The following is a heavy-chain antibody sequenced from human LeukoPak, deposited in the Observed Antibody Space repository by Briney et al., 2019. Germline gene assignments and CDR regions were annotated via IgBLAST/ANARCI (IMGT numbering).Heavy chain of an antibody. V-gene: IGHV4-30-2*01. Sequence: PSETLSLTCTVSGGSISSGGYYWSWIRQPPGKDLEWIGYIYHSGSTYYNPSLKSRVTISVARSKNQFSLKLSSVTAADTAVYYCARTYSSSWYGMDVWGQGTTVTVSS. CDR2: IYHSGST. CDR1: GGSISSGGYY. D-gene: IGHD6-13*01. J-gene: IGHJ6*02. CDR3: ARTYSSSWYGMDV.